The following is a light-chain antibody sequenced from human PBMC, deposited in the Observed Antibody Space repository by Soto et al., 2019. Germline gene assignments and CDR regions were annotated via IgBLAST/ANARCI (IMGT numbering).Light chain of an antibody. Sequence: EIVLTQSPGTLSLSPGERATFSCRASQSVSNNYLAWYQQKPGQAPRLLIYDVSNRATGIPARVSGSGSGTEFTLTISSLQSEDVAVDYCQQYNNWPRTFGQGTKVDIK. CDR2: DVS. J-gene: IGKJ1*01. CDR1: QSVSNN. V-gene: IGKV3D-15*01. CDR3: QQYNNWPRT.